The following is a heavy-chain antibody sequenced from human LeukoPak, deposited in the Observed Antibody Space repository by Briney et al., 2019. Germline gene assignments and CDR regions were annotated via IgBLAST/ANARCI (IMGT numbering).Heavy chain of an antibody. D-gene: IGHD3-3*01. CDR1: GFTFSSYW. J-gene: IGHJ6*03. CDR3: ARIGPGGTTFGILMSISYYYDMDV. CDR2: IRQDGSAK. V-gene: IGHV3-7*03. Sequence: GGSLRLSCAASGFTFSSYWMSWVRQAPGKGLEWVASIRQDGSAKYYVESVKGRFTISRDSTNNLVYLQMNSLRAEDTAVYYCARIGPGGTTFGILMSISYYYDMDVWGKGTTVTVSS.